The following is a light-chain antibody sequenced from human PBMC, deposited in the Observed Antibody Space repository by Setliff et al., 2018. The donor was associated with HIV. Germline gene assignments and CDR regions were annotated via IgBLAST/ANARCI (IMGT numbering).Light chain of an antibody. CDR3: QAWDSSTAV. J-gene: IGLJ1*01. CDR1: QLGDKF. Sequence: SYALTQPPSVSVSPGQTASLTCSGDQLGDKFASWYQQKPGQSPVLIIYQDDKRPSGIPERYSGFNSGNTATLTISGTQAMDEADYYCQAWDSSTAVFGSGTKV. CDR2: QDD. V-gene: IGLV3-1*01.